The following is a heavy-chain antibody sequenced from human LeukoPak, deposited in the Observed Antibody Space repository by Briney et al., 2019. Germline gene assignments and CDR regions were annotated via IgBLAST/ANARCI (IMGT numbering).Heavy chain of an antibody. CDR2: ISYDGSKK. CDR1: GFTFSSYA. Sequence: GGSLRLSCAASGFTFSSYAMHWVRQAPGKGLEWGGVISYDGSKKYYADYVKGRFTISRDKSKNTLYLQMNSLRPEDTAVYYCARDVSAVGGLERPATLGYWGQGTLVTVSS. D-gene: IGHD1-1*01. CDR3: ARDVSAVGGLERPATLGY. J-gene: IGHJ4*02. V-gene: IGHV3-30*04.